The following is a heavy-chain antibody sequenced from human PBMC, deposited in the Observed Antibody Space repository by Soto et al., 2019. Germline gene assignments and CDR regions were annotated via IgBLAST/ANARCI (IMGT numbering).Heavy chain of an antibody. D-gene: IGHD3-3*01. CDR1: GYSFTSYW. V-gene: IGHV5-51*01. Sequence: PGESLKISCKGSGYSFTSYWIGWVRHMPGKGLEWMGIIYPGDSDTRYSPSFQGQVTISADKSISTAYLQWSSLKASDTAMYYCARSSFWSGYPDYYYYYGMDVWGQGTTVTVSS. CDR3: ARSSFWSGYPDYYYYYGMDV. CDR2: IYPGDSDT. J-gene: IGHJ6*02.